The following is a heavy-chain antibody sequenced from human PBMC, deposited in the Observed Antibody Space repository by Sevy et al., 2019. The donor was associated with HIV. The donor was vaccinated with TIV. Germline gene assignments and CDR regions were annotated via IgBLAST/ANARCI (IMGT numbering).Heavy chain of an antibody. J-gene: IGHJ6*02. CDR1: GYTFTSYG. Sequence: ASVKVSCKASGYTFTSYGISWVRQAPGQGLEWMGWISAYNGNTNYAQKLQGRVTMTTDTSTSTAYMEQRSLRSDDTAVYYCARGDIVVVPAASHYYYYGMDVWGQGTTVTVSS. CDR3: ARGDIVVVPAASHYYYYGMDV. D-gene: IGHD2-2*01. V-gene: IGHV1-18*01. CDR2: ISAYNGNT.